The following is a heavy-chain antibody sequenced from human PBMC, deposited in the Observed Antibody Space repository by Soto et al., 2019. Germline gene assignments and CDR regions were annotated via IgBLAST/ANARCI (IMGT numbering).Heavy chain of an antibody. J-gene: IGHJ5*01. CDR2: ISGSGGST. D-gene: IGHD2-15*01. CDR3: AKDRAVVDWFAS. Sequence: GGSLRLSCAASGFTFSSYAMSWVRQAPGKGLEWVSAISGSGGSTYYADSVKGRFTISRDNPKNTLYLQMNSLRAEDTAVYYCAKDRAVVDWFASCGQGYMVTVYS. CDR1: GFTFSSYA. V-gene: IGHV3-23*01.